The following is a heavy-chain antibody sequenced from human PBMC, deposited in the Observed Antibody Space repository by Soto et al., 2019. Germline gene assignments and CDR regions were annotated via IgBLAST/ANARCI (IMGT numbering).Heavy chain of an antibody. J-gene: IGHJ4*02. CDR3: ARDPQQWLVLDYFDY. V-gene: IGHV3-33*01. Sequence: PGGSLRLSCAASGLTFSSYGMHWVRQAPGKGLEWVAVIWYDGSNKYYADSVKGRFTISRDNSKNTLYLQMNSLRAEDTAVYYCARDPQQWLVLDYFDYWGQGTLVTVSS. CDR2: IWYDGSNK. CDR1: GLTFSSYG. D-gene: IGHD6-19*01.